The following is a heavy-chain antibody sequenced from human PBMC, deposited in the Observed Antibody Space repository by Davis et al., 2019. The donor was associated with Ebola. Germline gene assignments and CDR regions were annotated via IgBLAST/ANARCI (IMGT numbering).Heavy chain of an antibody. J-gene: IGHJ5*02. CDR2: IYYSGST. Sequence: SETLSLTCTVSGGSISSYYWSWIRQPPGKGLEWIGYIYYSGSTSYNPSLKSRVTISVDTSKNQFSLKLSSVTAADTAVYYCARHWGQPYYDILTGYYNSLSWFDPWGQGTLVTVSS. CDR1: GGSISSYY. D-gene: IGHD3-9*01. CDR3: ARHWGQPYYDILTGYYNSLSWFDP. V-gene: IGHV4-59*01.